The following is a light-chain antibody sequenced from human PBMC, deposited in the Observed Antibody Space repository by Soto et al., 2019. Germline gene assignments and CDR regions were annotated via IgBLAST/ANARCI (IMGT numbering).Light chain of an antibody. J-gene: IGKJ4*01. V-gene: IGKV3-20*01. CDR2: RAS. CDR3: QQYAASPLT. Sequence: EIVLTQSSGTLSLSPGERVTLSCRASQSVSSNYLAWYQQKSGQAPRLLIYRASTRATGIPDRFSGSGSGTDFSLNISRLEPEDSAVYYCQQYAASPLTFGGGTKLEIK. CDR1: QSVSSNY.